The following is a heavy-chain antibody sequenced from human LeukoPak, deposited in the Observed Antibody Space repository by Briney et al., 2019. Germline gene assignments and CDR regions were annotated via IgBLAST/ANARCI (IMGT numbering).Heavy chain of an antibody. V-gene: IGHV3-11*03. CDR1: GIPFSDYY. D-gene: IGHD6-13*01. J-gene: IGHJ4*02. Sequence: KTGGSLRLSCVVSGIPFSDYYMNWIRQAPGKGLEWISYISSSSSYTDYAASVKGRFTISRDSAKNVLYLQMNSLRVEDTAVYYCAAGTAADYWGLGILVAVSS. CDR3: AAGTAADY. CDR2: ISSSSSYT.